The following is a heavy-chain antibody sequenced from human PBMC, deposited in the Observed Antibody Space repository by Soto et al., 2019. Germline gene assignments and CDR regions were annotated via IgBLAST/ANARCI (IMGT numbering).Heavy chain of an antibody. CDR3: ARDPITGTVGIDY. CDR1: GYSISSGYY. CDR2: IYHSGST. J-gene: IGHJ4*02. V-gene: IGHV4-38-2*02. D-gene: IGHD1-20*01. Sequence: PSETLSLTCAVSGYSISSGYYWGWIRQPPGKGLEWIGSIYHSGSTYYNPSLKSRVTISVDTSKNQFSLKLSSVTAADTAVYYCARDPITGTVGIDYWGQGTLVTVSS.